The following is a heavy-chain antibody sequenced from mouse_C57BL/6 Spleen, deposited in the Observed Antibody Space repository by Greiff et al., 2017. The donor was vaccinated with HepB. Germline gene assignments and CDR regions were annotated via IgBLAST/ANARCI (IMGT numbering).Heavy chain of an antibody. CDR3: ARYNYDGYYRYFDV. Sequence: EVQGVESGGGLVQPGGSLSLSCAASGFTFTDYYMSWVRQPPGKALEWLGFIRNKANGYTTEYSASVKGRFTISRDNSQSILYLQMNALRAEDSATYYCARYNYDGYYRYFDVWGTGTTVTVSS. CDR1: GFTFTDYY. CDR2: IRNKANGYTT. J-gene: IGHJ1*03. V-gene: IGHV7-3*01. D-gene: IGHD2-3*01.